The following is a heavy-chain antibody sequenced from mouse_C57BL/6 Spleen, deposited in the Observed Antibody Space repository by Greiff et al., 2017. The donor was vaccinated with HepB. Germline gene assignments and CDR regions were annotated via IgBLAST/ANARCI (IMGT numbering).Heavy chain of an antibody. CDR2: IDPENGDT. J-gene: IGHJ3*01. CDR3: TANYYGSSPFAY. D-gene: IGHD1-1*01. Sequence: EVQLQQSGAELVRPGASVKLSCTASGFNIKDDYMHWVKQRPEQGLEWIGWIDPENGDTEYASKFQGKATITADPSSNTAYLQLSSLTSEDTAVYYWTANYYGSSPFAYWGQGTLVTVSA. CDR1: GFNIKDDY. V-gene: IGHV14-4*01.